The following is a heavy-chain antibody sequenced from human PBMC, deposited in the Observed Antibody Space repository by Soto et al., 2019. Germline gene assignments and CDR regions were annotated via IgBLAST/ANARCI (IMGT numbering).Heavy chain of an antibody. CDR2: IYYSGST. J-gene: IGHJ6*02. CDR1: GGSISSGDYY. D-gene: IGHD3-9*01. Sequence: SETLSLTCTVSGGSISSGDYYWSWIRQPPGKGLEWIGYIYYSGSTYYNPSLKSRVTISVDTSKNQFSLKLSSVTAADTAVYYCARDPDWDSYYYYYGMDVWGQGTTVTVSS. V-gene: IGHV4-30-4*01. CDR3: ARDPDWDSYYYYYGMDV.